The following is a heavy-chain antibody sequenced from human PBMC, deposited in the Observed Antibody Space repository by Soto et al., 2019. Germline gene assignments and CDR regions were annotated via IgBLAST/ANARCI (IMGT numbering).Heavy chain of an antibody. CDR2: IAYDGSNA. V-gene: IGHV3-30-3*01. J-gene: IGHJ6*02. CDR3: ARGDREDILVVVGARPGEYGIDI. Sequence: QVQLVESGGGVVQPGGSLRLSCAASGFTFRNHAMHWVRQAPGKGLECLAVIAYDGSNAFYRDSVKGRFTISRDNSKNTRDLHMNSLRSEDTDVYYCARGDREDILVVVGARPGEYGIDIWGQGTTVTVSS. D-gene: IGHD2-15*01. CDR1: GFTFRNHA.